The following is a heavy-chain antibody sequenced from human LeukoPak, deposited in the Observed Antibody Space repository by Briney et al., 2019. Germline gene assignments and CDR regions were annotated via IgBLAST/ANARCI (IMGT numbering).Heavy chain of an antibody. CDR3: ARADTMIVVQGEGVDVVDY. CDR1: GYTFTSYG. V-gene: IGHV1-18*01. Sequence: ASVKVSCKASGYTFTSYGISWVRQAPGQGLEWMGSISAYNGNTNYAQKLQGRVTMTTDTSTSTAYMELRSLRSDDTAVYYCARADTMIVVQGEGVDVVDYWGQGTLVTVSS. D-gene: IGHD3-22*01. J-gene: IGHJ4*02. CDR2: ISAYNGNT.